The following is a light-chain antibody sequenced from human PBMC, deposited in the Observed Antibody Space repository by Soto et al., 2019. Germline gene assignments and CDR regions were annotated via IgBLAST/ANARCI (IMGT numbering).Light chain of an antibody. Sequence: DIVITQSPLSLPVTPGEPASISCRSSQSLLHSNGYNYLDWXLQKPGQSPQLLIYLGSNRSSGVPDRFSGSGSGTDFTLKISRVEAEDVGVYYCMQALQTLGTFGQGTKVDI. CDR1: QSLLHSNGYNY. CDR2: LGS. CDR3: MQALQTLGT. V-gene: IGKV2-28*01. J-gene: IGKJ1*01.